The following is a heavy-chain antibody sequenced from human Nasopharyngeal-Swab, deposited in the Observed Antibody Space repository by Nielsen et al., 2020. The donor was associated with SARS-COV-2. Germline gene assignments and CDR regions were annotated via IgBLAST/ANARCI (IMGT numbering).Heavy chain of an antibody. CDR1: GYTFTSYG. Sequence: ASVKVSCKASGYTFTSYGISWVRQAPGQGLEWMGWISGNIGTTNYAQNLQGRVTMTTDTSTSIAYMELRNLRSDDTAVYYCARGSTLIDYWGQGTLVTVSS. D-gene: IGHD1-26*01. CDR3: ARGSTLIDY. J-gene: IGHJ4*02. V-gene: IGHV1-18*01. CDR2: ISGNIGTT.